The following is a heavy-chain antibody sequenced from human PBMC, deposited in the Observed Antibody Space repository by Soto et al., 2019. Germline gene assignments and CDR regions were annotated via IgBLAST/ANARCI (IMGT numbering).Heavy chain of an antibody. CDR1: GGSIRGYY. D-gene: IGHD1-26*01. CDR3: ARAAPTAAVDY. CDR2: ISYSGSS. J-gene: IGHJ4*02. Sequence: SETLSLTCTVSGGSIRGYYWTWLRQHPGKGLQWIGYISYSGSSYYNPSLKSRVSISADTSKNQFSLKLTSVTAADTAVYYCARAAPTAAVDYWGRGSLVTVSS. V-gene: IGHV4-59*12.